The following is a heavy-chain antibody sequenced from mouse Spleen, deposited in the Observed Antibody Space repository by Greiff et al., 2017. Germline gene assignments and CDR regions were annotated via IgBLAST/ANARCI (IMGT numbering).Heavy chain of an antibody. J-gene: IGHJ1*01. CDR1: GYTFTSYW. Sequence: VQLQQPGAELVRPGTSVKLSCKASGYTFTSYWMHWVKQRPGQGLEWIGVIDPSDSYTNYNQKFKGKATLTVDTSSSTAYMQLSSLTSEDSAVYYCARGGFYYGSSYRDFDVWGAGTTVTVSS. CDR3: ARGGFYYGSSYRDFDV. V-gene: IGHV1-59*01. CDR2: IDPSDSYT. D-gene: IGHD1-1*01.